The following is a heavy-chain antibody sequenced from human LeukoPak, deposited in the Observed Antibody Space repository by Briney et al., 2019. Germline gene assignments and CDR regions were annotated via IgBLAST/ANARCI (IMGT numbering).Heavy chain of an antibody. CDR3: ARHGEAYCDSKTDY. CDR1: GFTFSSYA. CDR2: ISGSGGRT. D-gene: IGHD4-17*01. Sequence: GGSLRLSCAASGFTFSSYAMRWVRQAPGKGLEWVSVISGSGGRTYYADSVKGRFTISRDNSKNTLCVQMNSLRAEDTATYYCARHGEAYCDSKTDYWGQGTLVTVPS. J-gene: IGHJ4*02. V-gene: IGHV3-23*01.